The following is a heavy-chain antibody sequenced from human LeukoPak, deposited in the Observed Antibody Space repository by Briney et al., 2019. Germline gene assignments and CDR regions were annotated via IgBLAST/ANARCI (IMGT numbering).Heavy chain of an antibody. Sequence: GASVKVSCKASGYTFTSYYMHWVRQAPGQGLEWMGWINTNTGNPTYAQGFTGRFVFSLDTSVSTAYLQITSLKAEDTAVYYCARDPPYNDFWSDYTIFDPWGQGTLVTVSS. CDR1: GYTFTSYY. J-gene: IGHJ5*02. CDR2: INTNTGNP. D-gene: IGHD3-3*01. V-gene: IGHV7-4-1*02. CDR3: ARDPPYNDFWSDYTIFDP.